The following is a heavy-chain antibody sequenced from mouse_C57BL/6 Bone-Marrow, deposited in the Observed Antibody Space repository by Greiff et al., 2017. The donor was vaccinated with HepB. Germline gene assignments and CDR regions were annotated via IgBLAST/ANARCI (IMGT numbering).Heavy chain of an antibody. D-gene: IGHD4-1*01. CDR3: ANWVWFAY. J-gene: IGHJ3*01. V-gene: IGHV5-17*01. CDR2: ISSGSSTI. CDR1: GFTFSDYG. Sequence: DVKLVESGGGLVKPGGSLKLSCAASGFTFSDYGMHWVRQAPEKGLEWVAYISSGSSTIYYADTVKGRFTISRDNAKNTLFLQMTSLRSEDTAMYYCANWVWFAYWGQGTLVTVSA.